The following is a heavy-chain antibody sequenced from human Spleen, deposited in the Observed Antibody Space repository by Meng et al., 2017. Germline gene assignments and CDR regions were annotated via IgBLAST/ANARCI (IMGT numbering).Heavy chain of an antibody. V-gene: IGHV5-51*01. Sequence: GGSLRLFCKGSGYTFNNYWIGWVRQMPGKGLEWMGIIYPGDSDTRYSPSFQGQVTISADKSTSTAYLQWSSLKASDTAMYYCARHRYYYDSSGPIPGVNAFDIWGQGTMVTVSS. CDR2: IYPGDSDT. CDR3: ARHRYYYDSSGPIPGVNAFDI. J-gene: IGHJ3*02. CDR1: GYTFNNYW. D-gene: IGHD3-22*01.